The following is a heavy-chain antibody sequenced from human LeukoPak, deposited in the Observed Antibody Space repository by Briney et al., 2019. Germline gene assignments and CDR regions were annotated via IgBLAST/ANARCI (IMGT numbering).Heavy chain of an antibody. CDR2: ISGSGAFT. D-gene: IGHD6-6*01. Sequence: GGSLRLSCVASGFTFNTYAMSWVRQAPGKGLEWVSTISGSGAFTKYADSVTGRFTISRDNSKNTMYLQLNSLRAEDTAVYYCARVGSSPSLGFDYWGQGTLVTVSS. CDR3: ARVGSSPSLGFDY. J-gene: IGHJ4*02. CDR1: GFTFNTYA. V-gene: IGHV3-23*01.